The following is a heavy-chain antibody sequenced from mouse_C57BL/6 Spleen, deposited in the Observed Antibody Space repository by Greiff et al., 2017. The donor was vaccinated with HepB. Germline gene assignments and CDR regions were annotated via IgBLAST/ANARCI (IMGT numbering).Heavy chain of an antibody. Sequence: VQLQQPGAELVKPGASVKLSCKASGYTFTSYGISWVKQRTGQGLEWIGEIYPRSGNTYYNEKFKGKATLTADKSSSTAYMELRSLTSEDSAVYFCAGLRRDGDAMDYWGQGTSVTVSS. CDR2: IYPRSGNT. J-gene: IGHJ4*01. D-gene: IGHD2-12*01. V-gene: IGHV1-81*01. CDR1: GYTFTSYG. CDR3: AGLRRDGDAMDY.